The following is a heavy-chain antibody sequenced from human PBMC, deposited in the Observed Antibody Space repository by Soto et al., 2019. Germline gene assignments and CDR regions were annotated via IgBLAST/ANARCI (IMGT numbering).Heavy chain of an antibody. Sequence: GGSLRLSCAASGFTFSTYWMHWVRQAPGKGLEWVGRIKSKTDGGTTDYAAPVKGRFTISRDDSKNTLYLQMNSLKTEDTAVYYCTVDSSGWYWFDPWGQGTLVTVSS. CDR2: IKSKTDGGTT. D-gene: IGHD6-19*01. CDR1: GFTFSTYW. CDR3: TVDSSGWYWFDP. V-gene: IGHV3-15*07. J-gene: IGHJ5*02.